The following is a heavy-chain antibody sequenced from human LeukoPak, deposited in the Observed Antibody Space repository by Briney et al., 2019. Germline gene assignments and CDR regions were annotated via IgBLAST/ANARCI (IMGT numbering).Heavy chain of an antibody. J-gene: IGHJ4*02. Sequence: GASVKISCKASGYTFTSYYMHWVRQAPGQGLEWMGWINPNSGGTNYAQKFQGRVTMTRDASIGTAYMELSRLRSDDTAVYYCARAMRVVSGPATYYYDSSGYYSYWGQGTLVTVSS. CDR3: ARAMRVVSGPATYYYDSSGYYSY. V-gene: IGHV1-2*02. D-gene: IGHD3-22*01. CDR2: INPNSGGT. CDR1: GYTFTSYY.